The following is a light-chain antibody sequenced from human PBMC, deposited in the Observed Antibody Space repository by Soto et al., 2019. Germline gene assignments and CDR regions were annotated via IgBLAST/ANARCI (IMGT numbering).Light chain of an antibody. CDR2: GAS. Sequence: EIVWTQSPGTLSLSPGERATLSCRASQSVSSSYLAWYQQKPGQAPRLLIYGASSRATGIPDRFSGSGSGTDCTLTISRLEPEDFAVYYCQQYGSSPNTFGQGTKLEIK. J-gene: IGKJ2*01. CDR1: QSVSSSY. CDR3: QQYGSSPNT. V-gene: IGKV3-20*01.